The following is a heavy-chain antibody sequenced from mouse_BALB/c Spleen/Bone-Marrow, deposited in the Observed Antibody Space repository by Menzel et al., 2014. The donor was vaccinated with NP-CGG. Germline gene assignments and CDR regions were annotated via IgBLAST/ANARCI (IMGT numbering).Heavy chain of an antibody. V-gene: IGHV14-3*02. CDR3: ASYRYAWYFDV. CDR2: IDPANGNT. Sequence: EVKVVESGAELVKPGASVKLSCTASGFNIKETYMHWVKQRPEQGLEWIGRIDPANGNTKYDPKFQGKATITADTSSNTAYLQLSSLTSEDTAVYYCASYRYAWYFDVWGAGTTVTVSS. J-gene: IGHJ1*01. CDR1: GFNIKETY. D-gene: IGHD2-14*01.